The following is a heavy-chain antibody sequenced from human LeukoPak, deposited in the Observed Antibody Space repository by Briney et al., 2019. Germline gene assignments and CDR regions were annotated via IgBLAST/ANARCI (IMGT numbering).Heavy chain of an antibody. D-gene: IGHD4-17*01. J-gene: IGHJ4*02. Sequence: GGSLRPSCAASGFTFITYAMSWVRQAPGKGLEWVSAMSGNGGNTYYADSVKGRSTISRDNAKNSLYLQMNSLRAEDTAVYYCANNFGDYDYWGQGTLVTVSS. V-gene: IGHV3-23*01. CDR3: ANNFGDYDY. CDR2: MSGNGGNT. CDR1: GFTFITYA.